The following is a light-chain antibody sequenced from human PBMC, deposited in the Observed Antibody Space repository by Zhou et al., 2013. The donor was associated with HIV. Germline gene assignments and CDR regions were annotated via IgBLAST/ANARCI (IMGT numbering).Light chain of an antibody. Sequence: EVVMTQSPGTLSLSPGQRATLSCRASQSVNGNYVAWYQHKPGQAPRLLIYGASTRATGVPARFSGSGSGTDFTLTISSLEPEDFAVYYCQERTTWPPGVTFGPGTRVDFK. CDR2: GAS. CDR1: QSVNGNY. V-gene: IGKV3-11*01. J-gene: IGKJ3*01. CDR3: QERTTWPPGVT.